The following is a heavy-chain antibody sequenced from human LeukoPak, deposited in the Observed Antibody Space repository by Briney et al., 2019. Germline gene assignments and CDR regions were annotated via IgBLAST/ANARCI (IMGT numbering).Heavy chain of an antibody. Sequence: ASVKVSCKASGYTFTGYDINWVRQATGQGLEWMGWMNPNSGNTGYAQKFQGRVTMTRNTSISTAYMELSSLRSEDTAVYYRARGSFDYYGSGSTALDFDYWGQGTLVTVSS. CDR2: MNPNSGNT. J-gene: IGHJ4*02. CDR1: GYTFTGYD. CDR3: ARGSFDYYGSGSTALDFDY. D-gene: IGHD3-10*01. V-gene: IGHV1-8*01.